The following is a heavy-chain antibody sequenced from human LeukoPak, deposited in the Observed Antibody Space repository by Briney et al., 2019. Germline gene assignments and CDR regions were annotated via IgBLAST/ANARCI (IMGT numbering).Heavy chain of an antibody. CDR2: INPSGGST. CDR1: GYIFTSYY. J-gene: IGHJ4*02. CDR3: ARWERFSDYFDY. Sequence: ASVKVSCKASGYIFTSYYMHWVRQAPGQGLEWMGIINPSGGSTSYAQKFQGRVTMTRDMSTSTVYMELSSLRSEDTAVYYCARWERFSDYFDYWGQGTLVTVSS. D-gene: IGHD3-3*01. V-gene: IGHV1-46*01.